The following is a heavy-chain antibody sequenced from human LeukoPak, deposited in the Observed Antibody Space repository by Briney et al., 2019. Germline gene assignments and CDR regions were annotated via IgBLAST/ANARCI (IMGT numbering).Heavy chain of an antibody. J-gene: IGHJ6*03. Sequence: PGGSLRLSCAASGFTFSSHGMHWVRQAPGKGLEWVAFIRYDGSNKYYADSVKGRFTISRDNSKNTLYLQMNSLRAEDTAVYYCAIALRFLEWLDYYYYMDVWGKGTTVTVSS. V-gene: IGHV3-30*02. CDR3: AIALRFLEWLDYYYYMDV. D-gene: IGHD3-3*01. CDR1: GFTFSSHG. CDR2: IRYDGSNK.